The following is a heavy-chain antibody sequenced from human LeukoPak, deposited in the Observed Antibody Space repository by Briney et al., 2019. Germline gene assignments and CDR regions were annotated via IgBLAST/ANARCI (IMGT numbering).Heavy chain of an antibody. CDR3: ARGSGYFDY. CDR2: IYYSGST. J-gene: IGHJ4*02. V-gene: IGHV4-59*01. Sequence: PSETLSLTCTVSGGSISSYYWYWIRQPPGKGLEWIGYIYYSGSTNNNPSLKSRVTISIDTPKNQFSLKLNSVTAADTAVYYCARGSGYFDYWGQGTLVTVSS. CDR1: GGSISSYY. D-gene: IGHD7-27*01.